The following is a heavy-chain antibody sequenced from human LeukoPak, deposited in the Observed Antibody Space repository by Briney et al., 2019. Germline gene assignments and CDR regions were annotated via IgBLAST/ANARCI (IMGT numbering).Heavy chain of an antibody. J-gene: IGHJ4*02. V-gene: IGHV4-59*01. D-gene: IGHD6-19*01. Sequence: SETLSLTCTVSGDSISSYYWSWIRQPPGKGLEWIGYIYYSGSTNYNPSLKSRVTISVDTSKNQFSLKLSSVTAADAAVYYCARYEAVAGVFDYWGQGTLVTVSS. CDR2: IYYSGST. CDR1: GDSISSYY. CDR3: ARYEAVAGVFDY.